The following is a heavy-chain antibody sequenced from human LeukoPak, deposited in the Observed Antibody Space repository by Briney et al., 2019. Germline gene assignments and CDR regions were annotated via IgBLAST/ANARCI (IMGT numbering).Heavy chain of an antibody. D-gene: IGHD5-18*01. CDR1: GGSISSYY. J-gene: IGHJ4*02. V-gene: IGHV4-59*01. CDR3: ARDRGYSYGIDY. Sequence: PSETLSLTCTVSGGSISSYYWSWIRQPPGKGLEWNGYIYYSGSTNYNPSLKSRVTISVDTSKNQFSLKLSSVTAADTAVYYCARDRGYSYGIDYWGQGTLVTVSS. CDR2: IYYSGST.